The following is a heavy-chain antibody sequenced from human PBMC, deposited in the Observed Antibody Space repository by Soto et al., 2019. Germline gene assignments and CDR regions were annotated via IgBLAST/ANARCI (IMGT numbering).Heavy chain of an antibody. V-gene: IGHV3-64D*06. CDR1: GFTFSRYA. Sequence: GGSLRLSCSASGFTFSRYAMHWVRQAPGKGLEYVSAISSNGGSTYYADSVKGRFTISRDNSKNTLYLQMSSLRAEDTAVYYCVRTESEGGLLWFGESYFYWGQGTLVTVSS. J-gene: IGHJ4*02. CDR2: ISSNGGST. D-gene: IGHD3-10*01. CDR3: VRTESEGGLLWFGESYFY.